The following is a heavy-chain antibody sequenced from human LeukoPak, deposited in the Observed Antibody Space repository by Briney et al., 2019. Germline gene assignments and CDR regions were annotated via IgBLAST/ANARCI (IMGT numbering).Heavy chain of an antibody. J-gene: IGHJ4*02. CDR1: GGSINNYY. CDR3: ARVLLGSAFDY. CDR2: IYHSGST. D-gene: IGHD2-15*01. V-gene: IGHV4-38-2*02. Sequence: SETLSLTCTVSGGSINNYYWSWIRQPPGKGLEWIGSIYHSGSTYYNPSLKSRVTISVDTSKNQFSLKLSSVTAADTAVYYCARVLLGSAFDYWGQGTLVTVSS.